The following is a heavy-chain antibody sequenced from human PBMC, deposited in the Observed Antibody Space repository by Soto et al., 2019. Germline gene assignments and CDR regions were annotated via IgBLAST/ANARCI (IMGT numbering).Heavy chain of an antibody. Sequence: QLQLQESGPGLVKPSETLSLTCTVSGGSISSRSSYWGWIRQPPGKGLEWITSIYYSGNTYDNPSLKSRLTISVDTSKNQFSLKLSSVTAADTALYYCARLNKDVYNTFDYWGQGTLVTVSS. CDR1: GGSISSRSSY. V-gene: IGHV4-39*01. CDR3: ARLNKDVYNTFDY. CDR2: IYYSGNT. J-gene: IGHJ4*02. D-gene: IGHD1-1*01.